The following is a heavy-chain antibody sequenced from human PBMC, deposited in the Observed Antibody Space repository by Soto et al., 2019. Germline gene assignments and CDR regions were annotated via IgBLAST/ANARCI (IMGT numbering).Heavy chain of an antibody. CDR3: AKGPAVGANSWYFDP. Sequence: EVQLLESGGGLIQPGGSLRLSCAASGFTFSNYGMTWVRQAPGKGLEWVSVISGSGGSKYYADSVKGRFTISRDNSGNTLDRQMNSLRAEDTALYYCAKGPAVGANSWYFDPWGQGTLVTVSS. CDR1: GFTFSNYG. CDR2: ISGSGGSK. V-gene: IGHV3-23*01. D-gene: IGHD1-26*01. J-gene: IGHJ5*02.